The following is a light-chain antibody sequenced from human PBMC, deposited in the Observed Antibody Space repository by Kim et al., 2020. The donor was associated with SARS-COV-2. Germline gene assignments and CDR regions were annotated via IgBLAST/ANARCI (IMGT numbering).Light chain of an antibody. CDR3: QQSHSSPLT. V-gene: IGKV1-39*01. Sequence: SASVGGRVTITCRASQSISNHLNWYQQKPGKAPKLLIYIASSLQTGVPSRFSGSGSGTEFTLTISSLQPDDLATYYCQQSHSSPLTFGPGTKVEI. CDR1: QSISNH. J-gene: IGKJ1*01. CDR2: IAS.